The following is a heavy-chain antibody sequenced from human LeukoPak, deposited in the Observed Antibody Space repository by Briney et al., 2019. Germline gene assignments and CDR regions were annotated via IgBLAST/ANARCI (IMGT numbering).Heavy chain of an antibody. CDR1: GFTFSSYA. J-gene: IGHJ4*02. V-gene: IGHV3-30-3*01. Sequence: GGSLRLSCAASGFTFSSYAMHWVRQAPGKGLEGAAVISYDGSNKYYADSVKGRFTISRDNSKNTLYLQMNSLRAEDTAVYYCARGWQQLPRVLRAYYFDYWGQGTLVTVSS. CDR3: ARGWQQLPRVLRAYYFDY. D-gene: IGHD6-13*01. CDR2: ISYDGSNK.